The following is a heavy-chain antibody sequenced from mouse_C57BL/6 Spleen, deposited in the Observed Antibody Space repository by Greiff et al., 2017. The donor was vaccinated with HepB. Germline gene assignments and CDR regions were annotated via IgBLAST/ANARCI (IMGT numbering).Heavy chain of an antibody. V-gene: IGHV1-81*01. J-gene: IGHJ2*01. CDR2: LYPRSGNT. CDR1: GYTFTSYG. CDR3: ARSRDYYGSRGFDY. D-gene: IGHD1-1*01. Sequence: VKLMESGAELARPGASVKLSCKASGYTFTSYGISWVKQRTGQGLEWIGELYPRSGNTYYNEKFKGKATLTADKSSSTAYMELRSLTSEDSAVYFCARSRDYYGSRGFDYWGQGTTLTVSS.